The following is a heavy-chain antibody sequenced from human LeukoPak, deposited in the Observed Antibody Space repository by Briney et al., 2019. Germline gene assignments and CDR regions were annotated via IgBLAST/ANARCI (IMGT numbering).Heavy chain of an antibody. D-gene: IGHD3-9*01. CDR1: GFTFDDYA. CDR3: AKGPVKYYDILAEGALDI. Sequence: GGSLRLSCAASGFTFDDYAMHWVRQAPGKGLEWVSLISGDGGSTYYADSVKGRFTISRDNSKNSLYLQMNSLRTEDTALYYCAKGPVKYYDILAEGALDIWGQGTMVTVSS. J-gene: IGHJ3*02. CDR2: ISGDGGST. V-gene: IGHV3-43*02.